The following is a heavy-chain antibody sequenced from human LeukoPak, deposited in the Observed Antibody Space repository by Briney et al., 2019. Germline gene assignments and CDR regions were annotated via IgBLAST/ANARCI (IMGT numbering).Heavy chain of an antibody. CDR1: GGSISSYY. Sequence: SETLSLTCTVSGGSISSYYWGWIRQPPGKGLEWIGYIYYSGSTKYNPSLKSRVTISGDTSKSQFSLKLSSVTAADTAVYYCARSYLIFGVVDHWFDPWGQGTLVTVSS. D-gene: IGHD3-3*01. CDR2: IYYSGST. J-gene: IGHJ5*02. V-gene: IGHV4-59*01. CDR3: ARSYLIFGVVDHWFDP.